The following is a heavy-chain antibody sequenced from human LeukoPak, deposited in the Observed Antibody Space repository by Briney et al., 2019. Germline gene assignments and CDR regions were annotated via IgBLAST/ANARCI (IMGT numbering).Heavy chain of an antibody. D-gene: IGHD5-12*01. CDR2: ISGSGGST. J-gene: IGHJ4*02. Sequence: GGSLRLSCAASGFTFSSYAMSWVRQAPGKGLEWVSAISGSGGSTYYADSVKGRFTISRDNSKNTLYLQMNSLRAEDTAVYYCAEDLGDIVATPDYWGQGTLVTVSS. CDR3: AEDLGDIVATPDY. CDR1: GFTFSSYA. V-gene: IGHV3-23*01.